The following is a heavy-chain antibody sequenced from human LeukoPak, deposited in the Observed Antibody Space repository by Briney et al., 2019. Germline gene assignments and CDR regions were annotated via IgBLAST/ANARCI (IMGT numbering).Heavy chain of an antibody. CDR2: ITTGSDTT. D-gene: IGHD1-1*01. Sequence: GGSLRLSCAASGFTFSSYSMNWVRQAPGKGLEWISYITTGSDTTHYADSVKGRFTISRDNAKSSLYLQMRSLRAEDTAVYYCVRDPPRNYDLWGQGTLVTVSS. CDR1: GFTFSSYS. CDR3: VRDPPRNYDL. V-gene: IGHV3-48*01. J-gene: IGHJ5*02.